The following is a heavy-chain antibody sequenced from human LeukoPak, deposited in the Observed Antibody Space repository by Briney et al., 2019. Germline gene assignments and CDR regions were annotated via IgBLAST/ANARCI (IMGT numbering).Heavy chain of an antibody. CDR2: IYYRGNT. J-gene: IGHJ5*02. Sequence: SETQSLTCSVSGGSISSSNYFWGWIRQPPGMGLEWIASIYYRGNTYYNPSLKSRVTIYIDTSKSHFSLKVTSVTAADTAIYYCARQKYIGRNNWFDAWGQGSLVAVSS. CDR3: ARQKYIGRNNWFDA. CDR1: GGSISSSNYF. D-gene: IGHD5-18*01. V-gene: IGHV4-39*01.